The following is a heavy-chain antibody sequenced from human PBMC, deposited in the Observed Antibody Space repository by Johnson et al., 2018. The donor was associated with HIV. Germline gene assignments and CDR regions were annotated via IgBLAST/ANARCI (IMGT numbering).Heavy chain of an antibody. CDR1: GFTFSSYG. Sequence: QVQLVESGGGVVQPGRSLRLSCAASGFTFSSYGMHWVRRAPGKGLEWVAVISYDGSNKYYADSVKGRFTVSRDNSNNTLYLQMNSLRPEDTAVYYCAKERQLVRAFDIWGQGTMVTGSS. V-gene: IGHV3-30*18. CDR3: AKERQLVRAFDI. CDR2: ISYDGSNK. D-gene: IGHD6-6*01. J-gene: IGHJ3*02.